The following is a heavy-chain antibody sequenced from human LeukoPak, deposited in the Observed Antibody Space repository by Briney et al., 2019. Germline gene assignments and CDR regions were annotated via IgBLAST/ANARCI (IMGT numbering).Heavy chain of an antibody. Sequence: PGGSLRLSCAASGFTFDDYAMHWVRQAPGKGLEWVSGISWNSGSIGYADSVKGRFTISRDNAKNSLYLQMNSLRAEDTALYYCARERDYYDSSGYYFRRLSAFDIWGQGTMVTVSS. V-gene: IGHV3-9*01. CDR1: GFTFDDYA. CDR3: ARERDYYDSSGYYFRRLSAFDI. D-gene: IGHD3-22*01. CDR2: ISWNSGSI. J-gene: IGHJ3*02.